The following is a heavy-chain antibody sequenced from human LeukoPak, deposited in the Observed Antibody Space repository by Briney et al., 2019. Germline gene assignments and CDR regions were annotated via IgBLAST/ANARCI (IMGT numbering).Heavy chain of an antibody. CDR3: VRFAAGPDPYYP. D-gene: IGHD6-25*01. J-gene: IGHJ5*02. V-gene: IGHV1-24*01. CDR1: GYTLTELS. Sequence: ASVKVSCKVSGYTLTELSMRRVRQAPGKGLEWMGGFDPEDGETIYAQNFQGRVTMTEDTSTDTAYMELNNLTSEDTAVYYCVRFAAGPDPYYPWGQGTLVTVSS. CDR2: FDPEDGET.